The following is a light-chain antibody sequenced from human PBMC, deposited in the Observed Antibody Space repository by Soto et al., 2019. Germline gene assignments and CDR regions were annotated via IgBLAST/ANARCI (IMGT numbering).Light chain of an antibody. CDR1: NIGSKS. CDR3: QVWDSSSDHVV. CDR2: SDT. V-gene: IGLV3-21*02. J-gene: IGLJ2*01. Sequence: SYVLTQPPSVSVAPGQTARITCGGNNIGSKSVHWYQQETGQAPVLVVHSDTDRPSGIPGRFSGSNSGNTATLTISRVEAGDEADYYCQVWDSSSDHVVFGGGTKLTVL.